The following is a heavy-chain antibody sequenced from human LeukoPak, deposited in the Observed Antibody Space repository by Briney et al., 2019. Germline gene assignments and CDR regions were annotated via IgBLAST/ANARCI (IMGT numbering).Heavy chain of an antibody. CDR3: ARDKEYSSSWYDWFDP. CDR1: GFTFSSYS. V-gene: IGHV3-21*01. CDR2: ISSSSSYI. J-gene: IGHJ5*02. D-gene: IGHD6-13*01. Sequence: PGGSLRLSCAASGFTFSSYSMNWVRQAPGKGLEWVSSISSSSSYIYYADSVKGRFTISRDNSKNTQYLQMNSLRAEDTAVYYCARDKEYSSSWYDWFDPWGQGTLVTVSS.